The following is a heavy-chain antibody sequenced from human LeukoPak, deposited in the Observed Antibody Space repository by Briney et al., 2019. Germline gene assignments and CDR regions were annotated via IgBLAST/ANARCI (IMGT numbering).Heavy chain of an antibody. Sequence: SVKVSCKASGGTFSSYAISWVRQAPGQGLEWMGGIIPIFGTANYAQKFQGRVTITADKSTSTAYMELSSLRSEDTAVYYCARVYCSGGSCYGDYYYMDVWGKGTTVTVSS. CDR1: GGTFSSYA. J-gene: IGHJ6*03. CDR2: IIPIFGTA. D-gene: IGHD2-15*01. CDR3: ARVYCSGGSCYGDYYYMDV. V-gene: IGHV1-69*06.